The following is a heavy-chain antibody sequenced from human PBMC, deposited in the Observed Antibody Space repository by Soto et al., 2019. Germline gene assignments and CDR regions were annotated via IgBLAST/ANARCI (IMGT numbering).Heavy chain of an antibody. V-gene: IGHV4-39*01. D-gene: IGHD1-1*01. CDR3: ASAVQTKQLDYDYYYGMDV. J-gene: IGHJ6*02. CDR2: IYYSGST. Sequence: PSETLSLTCTVSGGSISSSSYYWGWIRQPPGKGLEWIGSIYYSGSTYYNPSLKSRVTISVDTSKNLFSLKLSSVTAADPAVYYCASAVQTKQLDYDYYYGMDVWCQGTTVTVSS. CDR1: GGSISSSSYY.